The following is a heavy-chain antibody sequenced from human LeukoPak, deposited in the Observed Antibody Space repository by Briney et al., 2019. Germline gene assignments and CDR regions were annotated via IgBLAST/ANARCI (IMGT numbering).Heavy chain of an antibody. Sequence: PSETLSLTCTVSGGSISSGGYYWSWIRQHPGKGLEWIGYIYYSGSTYYNPSLKSRVTISVDTSKNQFSLKLSSVTAADTAVYYCARRGPNWFDPWGQGTLVTVSS. CDR1: GGSISSGGYY. CDR3: ARRGPNWFDP. V-gene: IGHV4-31*03. J-gene: IGHJ5*02. CDR2: IYYSGST.